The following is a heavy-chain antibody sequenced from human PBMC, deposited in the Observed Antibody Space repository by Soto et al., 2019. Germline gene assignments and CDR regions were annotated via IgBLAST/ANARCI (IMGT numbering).Heavy chain of an antibody. J-gene: IGHJ4*02. Sequence: QVQLVQSGAEVKKPGASVKVSCKASGYTFTSYAIHWVRQAPGQRLEWMGWINAGNGNTKYAQKFQSRVTITRDTSASRASMELSTLRSDDTAVYYCARDPGFSYDESGGKGTLVTISS. V-gene: IGHV1-3*01. CDR1: GYTFTSYA. D-gene: IGHD5-18*01. CDR2: INAGNGNT. CDR3: ARDPGFSYDES.